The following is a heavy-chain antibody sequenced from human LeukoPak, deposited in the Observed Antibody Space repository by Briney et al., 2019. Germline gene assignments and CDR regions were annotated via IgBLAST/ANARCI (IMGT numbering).Heavy chain of an antibody. CDR3: VKLPAVGSYYYFDS. CDR2: LSGSGAKT. J-gene: IGHJ4*02. D-gene: IGHD1-26*01. CDR1: GFTFSSYG. Sequence: GRTLRPSCAASGFTFSSYGMSWVRQAPGKGLEWVSSLSGSGAKTYYADSVKGRVTISRDNSKNTLYLQINSLRAEDTAVYFCVKLPAVGSYYYFDSWGQGTLVTVSS. V-gene: IGHV3-23*01.